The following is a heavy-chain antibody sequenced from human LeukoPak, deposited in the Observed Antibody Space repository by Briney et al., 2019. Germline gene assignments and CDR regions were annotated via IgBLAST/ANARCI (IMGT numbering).Heavy chain of an antibody. V-gene: IGHV3-30*02. J-gene: IGHJ4*02. CDR3: AKAEPSPWLAGLDY. Sequence: SRDNSKNTLYLQMNSLRAEDTAVYYCAKAEPSPWLAGLDYWGQGTLVTVSS. D-gene: IGHD6-19*01.